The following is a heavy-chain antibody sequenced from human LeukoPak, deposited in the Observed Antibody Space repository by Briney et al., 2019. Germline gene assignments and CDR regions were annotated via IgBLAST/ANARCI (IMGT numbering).Heavy chain of an antibody. V-gene: IGHV3-7*01. D-gene: IGHD3-3*01. CDR3: ARDARYYDFWSGYRRATNYFDY. Sequence: GGSLRLSCEGSGFTFSSYWMTWVRQSPGKGPEWVANIKKDESERYTVDSVKGRFTISRDNAKNSLYLQMNSLRAEDTAVYYCARDARYYDFWSGYRRATNYFDYWGQGTLVTVSS. J-gene: IGHJ4*02. CDR2: IKKDESER. CDR1: GFTFSSYW.